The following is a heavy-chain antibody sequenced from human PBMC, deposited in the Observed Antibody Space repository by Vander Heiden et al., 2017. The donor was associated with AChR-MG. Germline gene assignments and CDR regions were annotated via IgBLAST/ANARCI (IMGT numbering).Heavy chain of an antibody. CDR3: AGSYKSGYYFDY. Sequence: HVQLVQFGAEVKKPGASVKVSCKASGYTFTSYGISWVRQAPGEGVGWMGWIRAYNGNTDDTQKLQGRVTMTTDTSTSKAYMELRSLRSDDTAVYYCAGSYKSGYYFDYWGQGTLVTVSS. D-gene: IGHD1-26*01. V-gene: IGHV1-18*01. CDR1: GYTFTSYG. CDR2: IRAYNGNT. J-gene: IGHJ4*02.